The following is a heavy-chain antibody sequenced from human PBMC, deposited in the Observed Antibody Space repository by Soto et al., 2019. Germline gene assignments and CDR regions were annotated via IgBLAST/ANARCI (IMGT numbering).Heavy chain of an antibody. CDR3: ARGGYSNYWFDP. CDR2: INSSSSYI. V-gene: IGHV3-21*01. CDR1: GFTFSSYS. D-gene: IGHD4-4*01. Sequence: GGSLRLSCAASGFTFSSYSMNWVRQAPGKGLEWVSSINSSSSYIYYADSVKGRFTISRDNAKNSLYLQMNSLRAEDTAVYYCARGGYSNYWFDPWGQGTLVTVSS. J-gene: IGHJ5*02.